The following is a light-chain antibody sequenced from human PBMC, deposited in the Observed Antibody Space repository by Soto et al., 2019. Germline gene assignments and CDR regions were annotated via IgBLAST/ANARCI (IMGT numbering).Light chain of an antibody. CDR1: QSVDTY. CDR2: DTS. V-gene: IGKV3-11*01. J-gene: IGKJ3*01. Sequence: LTQSPAILSLSPGERASLSCTASQSVDTYIAWYQQRPGQPPLLLIHDTSHRASGVPARFRGSSSGTHFTLPPPSLEPEDDGVYFCQQRRNWVLFGPGT. CDR3: QQRRNWVL.